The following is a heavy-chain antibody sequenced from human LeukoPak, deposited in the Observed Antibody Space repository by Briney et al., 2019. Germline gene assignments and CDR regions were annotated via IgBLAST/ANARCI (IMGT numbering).Heavy chain of an antibody. V-gene: IGHV1-18*01. J-gene: IGHJ4*01. CDR3: ARDNDKVVDH. CDR2: ITAYNGNR. CDR1: GYTFSNYG. D-gene: IGHD1-1*01. Sequence: ASVKVSCKTSGYTFSNYGISWVRQARGQGLEWMGWITAYNGNRLYAQRFQGRITLTTDTSTSTSYMELRSLEYDDTAIYYCARDNDKVVDHWGQGTLVTVSS.